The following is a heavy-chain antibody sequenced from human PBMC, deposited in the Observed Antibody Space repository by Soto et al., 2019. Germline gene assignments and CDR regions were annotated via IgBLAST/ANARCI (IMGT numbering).Heavy chain of an antibody. CDR3: ATHRSPSKHIVVVVAATRLDY. Sequence: PGGSLRLSCAASGCTFSSYAMSWVRQAPGEGLEWVSAISGSGGSTYYADSVKGRFTISRANSKSTLYLQMNSLRAEDTAVYYCATHRSPSKHIVVVVAATRLDYCGQGTLVTVS. J-gene: IGHJ4*02. D-gene: IGHD2-15*01. V-gene: IGHV3-23*01. CDR1: GCTFSSYA. CDR2: ISGSGGST.